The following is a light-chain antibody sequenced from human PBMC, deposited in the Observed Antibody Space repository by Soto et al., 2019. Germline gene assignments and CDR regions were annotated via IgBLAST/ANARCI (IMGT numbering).Light chain of an antibody. Sequence: DIQMTQSPSTLSGSVGDRVTITCRASQTISSWLAWYQQKPGKAPNLLIFDASNLESGVPSRFSGSGFGTEFILTISSLQPDDFATYWCQHYGGMWTFGQGTKVDIK. J-gene: IGKJ1*01. V-gene: IGKV1-5*01. CDR1: QTISSW. CDR2: DAS. CDR3: QHYGGMWT.